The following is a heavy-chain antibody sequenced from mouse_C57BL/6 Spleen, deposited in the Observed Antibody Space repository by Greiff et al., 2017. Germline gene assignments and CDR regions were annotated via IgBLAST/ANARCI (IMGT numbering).Heavy chain of an antibody. CDR2: IDPSDSET. Sequence: QVQLQQPGAELVRPGSSVKLSCKASGYTFTSYWMHWVKQRPIQGLEWIGNIDPSDSETHYNQKFKDKATLTVDKSSSTAYMQLSSLTSEDSAVYYCARSAGGRPPFDYWGQGTTLAVSS. V-gene: IGHV1-52*01. CDR1: GYTFTSYW. J-gene: IGHJ2*01. CDR3: ARSAGGRPPFDY. D-gene: IGHD1-1*02.